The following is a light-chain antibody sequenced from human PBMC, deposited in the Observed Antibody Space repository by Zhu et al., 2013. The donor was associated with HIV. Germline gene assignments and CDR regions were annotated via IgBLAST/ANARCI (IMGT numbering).Light chain of an antibody. CDR3: QQYGGSPRT. J-gene: IGKJ2*02. Sequence: EIVLTQSPGTLSLSPGERATLSCRASQSVSTNSLAWYQQKAGQAPRLLIYDASIRATGIADRFSGSGYETDFTLTITRLEPEDFAVYYCQQYGGSPRTFGQGTNLAIK. V-gene: IGKV3-20*01. CDR2: DAS. CDR1: QSVSTNS.